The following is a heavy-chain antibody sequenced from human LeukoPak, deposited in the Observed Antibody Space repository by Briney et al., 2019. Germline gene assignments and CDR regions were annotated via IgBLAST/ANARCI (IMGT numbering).Heavy chain of an antibody. D-gene: IGHD5-12*01. CDR3: ARRLSGRGYDFFDY. CDR2: INPNSGGT. CDR1: GYTFTGYY. Sequence: SVKVSCKASGYTFTGYYMHWVRQAPGQGLEWMGWINPNSGGTNYAQKFQGRVTMTRDTSISTAYMELSRLRSDDTAVYYCARRLSGRGYDFFDYWGQGTLVTVSS. V-gene: IGHV1-2*02. J-gene: IGHJ4*02.